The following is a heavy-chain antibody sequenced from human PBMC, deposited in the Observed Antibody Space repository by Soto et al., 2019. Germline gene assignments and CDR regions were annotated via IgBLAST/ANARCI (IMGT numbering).Heavy chain of an antibody. J-gene: IGHJ5*02. CDR1: GGSISSGGYY. D-gene: IGHD2-2*01. V-gene: IGHV4-31*03. CDR3: ARRYCSSTSCFDP. Sequence: PSETLSLTCTVSGGSISSGGYYWSWIRQHPGKGLEWIGYIYYSGSTNYNPSLKSRVTISVDTSKNQFSLKLSSVTAADTAVYYCARRYCSSTSCFDPWGQGTLVTVSS. CDR2: IYYSGST.